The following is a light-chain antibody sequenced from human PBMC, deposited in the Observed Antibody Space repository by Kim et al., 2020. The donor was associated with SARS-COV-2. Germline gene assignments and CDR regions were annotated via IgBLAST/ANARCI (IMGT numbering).Light chain of an antibody. V-gene: IGLV3-1*01. Sequence: SGSPGQTASITCAEDRLVDKIACWYKQKPGQSPGPVIYQDSNRPSGIPERFSGSNSGNTATLTISGTQAMDEADYYCQAWDSSSVVFGGGTQLTVL. CDR2: QDS. CDR3: QAWDSSSVV. CDR1: RLVDKI. J-gene: IGLJ2*01.